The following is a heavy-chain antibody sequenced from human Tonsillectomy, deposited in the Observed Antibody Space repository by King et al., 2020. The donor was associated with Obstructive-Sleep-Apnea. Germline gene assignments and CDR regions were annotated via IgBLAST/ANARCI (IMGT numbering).Heavy chain of an antibody. CDR3: ARVSSSWSNYYYYYGMDV. D-gene: IGHD6-13*01. J-gene: IGHJ6*02. V-gene: IGHV1-18*01. Sequence: QLVQSGAEVKKPGASVKVSCKASGYTFTSYGISWVRQAPGQGLEWMGWISAYNGNTNYAQKLQGRVTMTTDTSTGTAYMELRSLRSDDTAVYYCARVSSSWSNYYYYYGMDVWGQGTTVTVSS. CDR1: GYTFTSYG. CDR2: ISAYNGNT.